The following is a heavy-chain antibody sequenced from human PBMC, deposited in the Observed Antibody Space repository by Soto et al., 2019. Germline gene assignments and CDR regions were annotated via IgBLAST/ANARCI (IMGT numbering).Heavy chain of an antibody. V-gene: IGHV1-69*13. D-gene: IGHD1-26*01. J-gene: IGHJ5*02. Sequence: GASVKVSCKASGGTFSSYAISWVRQAPGQGLEWMGGIIPIFGTANYAQKFQGRVTITADESTSTAYMELSSLRSEDTAVYYCAYPDHLGATNWFDPWGQGTLVNVSS. CDR3: AYPDHLGATNWFDP. CDR1: GGTFSSYA. CDR2: IIPIFGTA.